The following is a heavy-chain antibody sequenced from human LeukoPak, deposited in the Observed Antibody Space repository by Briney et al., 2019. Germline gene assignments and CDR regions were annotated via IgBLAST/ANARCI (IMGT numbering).Heavy chain of an antibody. D-gene: IGHD4-11*01. CDR3: ARGDYPRAFDI. Sequence: PAETLSLTCTASGGSISSYYWSWIRQPPGKGLEWIGYMHYSGSTNYNPSLKSRVTISVDTSKNQFSLKLSSVTAADTAVYYCARGDYPRAFDIWGQGTMVTASA. CDR1: GGSISSYY. J-gene: IGHJ3*02. V-gene: IGHV4-59*01. CDR2: MHYSGST.